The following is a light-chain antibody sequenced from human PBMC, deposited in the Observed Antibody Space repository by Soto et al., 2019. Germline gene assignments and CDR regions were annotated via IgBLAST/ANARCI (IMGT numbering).Light chain of an antibody. Sequence: EIVMTQSPATLSVSPGERATLSCRAGQSVSSDLAWYQQKPGQAPRLLIYGASTKATGIPAMFTGSGSETEFTLSISSLQSDDFAVYYCQQYKYWPPGATFGGGTKVEIK. J-gene: IGKJ4*01. V-gene: IGKV3-15*01. CDR1: QSVSSD. CDR3: QQYKYWPPGAT. CDR2: GAS.